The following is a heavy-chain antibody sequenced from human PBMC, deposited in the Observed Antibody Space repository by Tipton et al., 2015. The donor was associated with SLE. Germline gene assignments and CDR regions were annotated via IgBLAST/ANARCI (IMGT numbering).Heavy chain of an antibody. CDR1: GGSITSSSYF. J-gene: IGHJ4*02. V-gene: IGHV4-39*07. CDR2: INTGGGT. Sequence: LSLTCTVSGGSITSSSYFWGWIRQSPGKGLEWIGNINTGGGTYRNPSLMSRVTISADTSKNQFSLKLTSVTAADTTVYFCARSSSVRTLLWPTFAYWGQGTLVTVSS. CDR3: ARSSSVRTLLWPTFAY. D-gene: IGHD2/OR15-2a*01.